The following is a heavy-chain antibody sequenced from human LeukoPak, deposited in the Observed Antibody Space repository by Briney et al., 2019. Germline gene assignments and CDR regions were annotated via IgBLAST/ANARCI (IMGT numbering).Heavy chain of an antibody. V-gene: IGHV4-59*12. D-gene: IGHD2-15*01. CDR1: GGSISSYY. J-gene: IGHJ5*02. CDR2: IYYSGST. Sequence: PSETLSLTCTVSGGSISSYYWSWIRQPPGKGLEWIGYIYYSGSTNYNPSLKSRVTISVDTSKNQFSLKLSSVTAADTAVYYCARVDCSGATHRKDNWFDPWGQGTLVTVSS. CDR3: ARVDCSGATHRKDNWFDP.